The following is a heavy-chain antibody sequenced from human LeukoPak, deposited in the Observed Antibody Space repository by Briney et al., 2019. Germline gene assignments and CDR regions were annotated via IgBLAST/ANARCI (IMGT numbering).Heavy chain of an antibody. Sequence: GGSLRLSCAGSGFRFSTYSIKWVRQAPGKGLEWVSHIGGSGSFIYYADSVRGRFTISRDNAKNSVYLQMNSLRDEDTAVYYCARGLPNYYGMDVWGQGTTVTVSS. CDR3: ARGLPNYYGMDV. V-gene: IGHV3-48*02. J-gene: IGHJ6*02. CDR2: IGGSGSFI. CDR1: GFRFSTYS.